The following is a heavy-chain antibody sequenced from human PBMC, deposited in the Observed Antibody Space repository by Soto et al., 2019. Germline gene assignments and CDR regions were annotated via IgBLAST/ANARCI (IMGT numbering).Heavy chain of an antibody. V-gene: IGHV4-4*02. D-gene: IGHD2-2*01. CDR3: ARQGSSSSISWFDP. CDR1: CDSMSSSNW. CDR2: AHHSGRI. Sequence: SETLSLTCTVSCDSMSSSNWWNWVRQPPGKGLEWIGEAHHSGRINYNPSLKSRVTISVDKSINTAYLQWSSLKASDTAIYYCARQGSSSSISWFDPWGQGTLVTVSS. J-gene: IGHJ5*02.